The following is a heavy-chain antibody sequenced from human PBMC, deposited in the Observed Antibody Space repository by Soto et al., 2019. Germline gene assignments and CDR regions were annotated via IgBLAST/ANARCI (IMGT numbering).Heavy chain of an antibody. V-gene: IGHV3-21*01. Sequence: LKISCAASGFNFSTYSMNWVRQAPGKGLEWVSSVSASSTYIHYADAVKGRFTISRDNAKNSLSLQMNSLRAEDTAVYYCARHAYYYDSSGYFDPWGQGTTVTVSS. J-gene: IGHJ5*02. CDR1: GFNFSTYS. D-gene: IGHD3-22*01. CDR2: VSASSTYI. CDR3: ARHAYYYDSSGYFDP.